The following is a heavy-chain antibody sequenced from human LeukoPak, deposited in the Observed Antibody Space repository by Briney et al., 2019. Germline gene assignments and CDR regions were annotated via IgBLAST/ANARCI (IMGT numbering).Heavy chain of an antibody. CDR3: ARHGSIAAAGTFFDY. J-gene: IGHJ4*02. CDR1: GGSISSGGYY. CDR2: IYHSGST. Sequence: PSQTLSLTCTVSGGSISSGGYYWSWIRQPPGKGLEWIGYIYHSGSTYYNPSLKSRVTISVDTSKSQFSLKLSSVSAADTAVYYCARHGSIAAAGTFFDYWGQGTLVTVSS. V-gene: IGHV4-30-2*01. D-gene: IGHD6-13*01.